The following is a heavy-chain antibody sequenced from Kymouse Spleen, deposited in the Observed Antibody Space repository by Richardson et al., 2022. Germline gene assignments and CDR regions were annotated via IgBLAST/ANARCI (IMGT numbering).Heavy chain of an antibody. CDR1: GGSISSSNW. Sequence: QVQLQESGPGLVKPSGTLSLTCAVSGGSISSSNWWSWVRQPPGKGLEWIGEIYHSGSTNYNPSLKSRVTISVDKSKNQFSLKLSSVTAADTAVYYCARHNWNYDGSYYYYYGMDVWGQGTTVTVSS. J-gene: IGHJ6*02. V-gene: IGHV4-4*02. CDR3: ARHNWNYDGSYYYYYGMDV. D-gene: IGHD1-7*01. CDR2: IYHSGST.